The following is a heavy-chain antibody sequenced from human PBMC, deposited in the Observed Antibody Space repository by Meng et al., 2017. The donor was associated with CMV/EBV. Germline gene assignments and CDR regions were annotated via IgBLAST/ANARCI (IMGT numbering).Heavy chain of an antibody. CDR2: INPNSGGT. D-gene: IGHD3-3*01. J-gene: IGHJ6*02. CDR1: GYTFTGYY. V-gene: IGHV1-2*02. Sequence: ASVKVSCKASGYTFTGYYMHWVRQAPAQGLEWMGWINPNSGGTNYAQKFQGRVTMTRDKAISTANMELSRLRSDDTDVYYCARDERVMIFGVVNARGGYGMDFFGQGTTVPVSS. CDR3: ARDERVMIFGVVNARGGYGMDF.